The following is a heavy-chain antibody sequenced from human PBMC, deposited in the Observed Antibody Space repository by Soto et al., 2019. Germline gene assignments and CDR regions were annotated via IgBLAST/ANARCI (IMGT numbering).Heavy chain of an antibody. D-gene: IGHD2-2*01. CDR3: GRDLTSNANCIDP. J-gene: IGHJ5*02. CDR2: IYYTGKT. Sequence: PSETLSLTCTVSGGSISGHSWIWIRQPAGKGLEWIGHIYYTGKTYYNPSLESRLTMSVDRSKNQFSLRLTSVTAADTAVYFCGRDLTSNANCIDPWGQGTLVTVSS. CDR1: GGSISGHS. V-gene: IGHV4-4*07.